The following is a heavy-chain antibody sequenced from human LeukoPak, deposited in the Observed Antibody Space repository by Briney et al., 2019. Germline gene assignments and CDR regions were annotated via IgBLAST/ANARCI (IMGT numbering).Heavy chain of an antibody. V-gene: IGHV1-18*01. CDR3: ARREGSGYDNIDY. J-gene: IGHJ4*01. CDR1: GYTFTSYG. Sequence: GSSVTLSFKASGYTFTSYGISWVRMPPGQGLEWMGWISAYNGNTTYAQTLQGRVTMTTETSTSTAYMELRSLRSDDTAVFYCARREGSGYDNIDYWGHGTLVTVSS. CDR2: ISAYNGNT. D-gene: IGHD5-12*01.